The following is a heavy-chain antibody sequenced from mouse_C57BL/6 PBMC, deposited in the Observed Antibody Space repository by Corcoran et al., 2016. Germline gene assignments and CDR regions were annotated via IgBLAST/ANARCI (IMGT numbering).Heavy chain of an antibody. Sequence: DVQLQESGPGLVKPSQSLSLTCSVTGYSITSGYYWNWNRQFPGNKLEWMGYISYDGSNNYNPSLKNRISITRDTSKNQFFMKLNSVTTEDTATYYCARAAYGYFDVWGTGTTVTVSS. CDR2: ISYDGSN. CDR3: ARAAYGYFDV. CDR1: GYSITSGYY. V-gene: IGHV3-6*01. J-gene: IGHJ1*03.